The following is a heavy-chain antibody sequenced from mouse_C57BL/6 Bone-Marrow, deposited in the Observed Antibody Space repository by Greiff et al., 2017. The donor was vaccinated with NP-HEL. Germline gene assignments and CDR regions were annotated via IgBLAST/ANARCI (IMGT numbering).Heavy chain of an antibody. J-gene: IGHJ3*01. Sequence: VQLVESGAELVKPGASVKLSCKASGYTFTSYWMQWVKQRPGQGLEWIGEIDPSDSYTNYNQKFKGKATLTVDTSSSTAYMQLSSLTSEDSAVYYCARWGLLPWFAYWGQGTLVTVSA. D-gene: IGHD2-3*01. CDR2: IDPSDSYT. CDR1: GYTFTSYW. V-gene: IGHV1-50*01. CDR3: ARWGLLPWFAY.